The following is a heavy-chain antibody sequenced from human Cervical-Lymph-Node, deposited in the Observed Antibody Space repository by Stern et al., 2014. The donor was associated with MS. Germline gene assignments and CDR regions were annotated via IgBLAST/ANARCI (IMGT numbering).Heavy chain of an antibody. CDR3: ASGCSSTSCYVGGDGYNDY. CDR2: IYPGDSDT. J-gene: IGHJ4*02. V-gene: IGHV5-51*01. Sequence: EVQLLQSGAEVKKPGESLKISCKGSGYSFTSYWIGWVRQMPGKGLEWMGIIYPGDSDTRYSPSFQGQVTISADKSISTAYLQWSSLKASDTAMYYCASGCSSTSCYVGGDGYNDYWGQGTLVTVSS. CDR1: GYSFTSYW. D-gene: IGHD2-2*01.